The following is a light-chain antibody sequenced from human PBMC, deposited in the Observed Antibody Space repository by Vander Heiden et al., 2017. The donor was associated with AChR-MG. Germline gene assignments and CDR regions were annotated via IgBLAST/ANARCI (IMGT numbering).Light chain of an antibody. CDR2: SNN. Sequence: QSALTQPPSASGTPGPRLTIACSGSSSNIGSNTVNWYQQHPGTAPKLLIYSNNQRPSGVPDRFSGSKSGTSASLAISGLQAEDEADYYCAAWDDSLNGYVVFGGGTKLTVL. CDR1: SSNIGSNT. J-gene: IGLJ2*01. V-gene: IGLV1-44*01. CDR3: AAWDDSLNGYVV.